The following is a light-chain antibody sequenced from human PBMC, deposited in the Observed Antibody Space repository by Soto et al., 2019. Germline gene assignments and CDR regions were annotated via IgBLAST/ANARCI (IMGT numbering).Light chain of an antibody. V-gene: IGKV3-11*01. Sequence: EIVLTQSPATLSLSPGERATLSCRASQSVISYLAWYQQKPGQAPRLLIYDASNRATGIPARFSGSGSGTDFTLTISSLEPEDFAVYYCQQRSNWPPRGTFGQGTKLEIK. J-gene: IGKJ2*01. CDR3: QQRSNWPPRGT. CDR1: QSVISY. CDR2: DAS.